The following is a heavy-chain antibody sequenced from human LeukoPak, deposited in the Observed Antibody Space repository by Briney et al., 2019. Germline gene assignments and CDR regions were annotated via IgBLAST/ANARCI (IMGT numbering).Heavy chain of an antibody. CDR1: GLTVSGTH. J-gene: IGHJ4*02. CDR2: MYTGGTT. CDR3: AKDEATSGGGLAS. Sequence: GGSLRLSCAASGLTVSGTHMSWVRQAPGKGLEWVSAMYTGGTTYYADSVKGRFTISRDNSRNTLFLHMSSLRADDTAVYYCAKDEATSGGGLASWGQGTLVTVSS. D-gene: IGHD3-16*01. V-gene: IGHV3-53*01.